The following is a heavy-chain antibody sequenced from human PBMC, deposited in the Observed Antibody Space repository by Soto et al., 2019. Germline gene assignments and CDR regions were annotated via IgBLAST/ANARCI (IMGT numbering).Heavy chain of an antibody. Sequence: SETLSLTCAVYGGSISSGDYYWSWIRQPPGKGLEWIGYIYYSGSTYYNPSLKSRVTISVDTSKNQFSLKLSSVTAADTAVYYCARVDESGSYPTIDYWGQGTLVTVSS. CDR1: GGSISSGDYY. D-gene: IGHD1-26*01. V-gene: IGHV4-30-4*01. CDR2: IYYSGST. J-gene: IGHJ4*02. CDR3: ARVDESGSYPTIDY.